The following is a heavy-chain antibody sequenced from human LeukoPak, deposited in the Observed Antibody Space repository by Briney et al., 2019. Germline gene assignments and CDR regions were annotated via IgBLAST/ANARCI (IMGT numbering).Heavy chain of an antibody. CDR2: ISAYNGNT. D-gene: IGHD1-26*01. J-gene: IGHJ6*03. Sequence: GASVKVSCKASGYTFTSYGISWVRQAPGQGLEWMGWISAYNGNTNYAQKLQGRVTMTTDTSTSTAYMELRSLRSDDTAVYYCARARGSGGFWRELRSKNYYYYYMDVWGKGTTVTVSS. CDR1: GYTFTSYG. CDR3: ARARGSGGFWRELRSKNYYYYYMDV. V-gene: IGHV1-18*01.